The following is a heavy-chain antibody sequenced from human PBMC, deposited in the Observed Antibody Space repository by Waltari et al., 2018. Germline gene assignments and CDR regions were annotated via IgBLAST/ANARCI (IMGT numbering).Heavy chain of an antibody. V-gene: IGHV1-2*02. J-gene: IGHJ6*02. CDR3: ARDGYCTNGVCYGMDV. CDR2: INPNSGGT. CDR1: GYTFTGYY. Sequence: QVQLVQSGAEVKKPGASVKVSCKASGYTFTGYYMHWVRQAPGQGLEWMGWINPNSGGTKYAQKFQGRGTMTRDTSISTAYMELSRLRSDDTAVYYCARDGYCTNGVCYGMDVWGQGTTVTVSS. D-gene: IGHD2-8*01.